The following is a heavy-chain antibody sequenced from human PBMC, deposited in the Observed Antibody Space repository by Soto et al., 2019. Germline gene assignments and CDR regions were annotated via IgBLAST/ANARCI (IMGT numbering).Heavy chain of an antibody. D-gene: IGHD2-2*01. V-gene: IGHV1-18*01. Sequence: GASVKVSCKASGYSFTTYGISWVRQAPGQGLEWMGWISGYNGNTNYAQKLQGRVTMTTDTSTSTGYMELRSLRSDDTAMYYCARWHCSRSTCAPYGMDVWGQGTTVTVSS. CDR1: GYSFTTYG. CDR3: ARWHCSRSTCAPYGMDV. CDR2: ISGYNGNT. J-gene: IGHJ6*02.